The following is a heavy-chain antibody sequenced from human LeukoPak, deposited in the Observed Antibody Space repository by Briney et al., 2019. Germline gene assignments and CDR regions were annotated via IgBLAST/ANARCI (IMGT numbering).Heavy chain of an antibody. J-gene: IGHJ5*02. V-gene: IGHV1-18*01. CDR3: ARDFWVRHSAPAPKDL. Sequence: ASLKVSCKASGYPFSNYGISWVRQAPGQGLEWMGWISSYSGKTKYAQRFQGRVIMTTDTSTSTAYMELRSLRSDDTAVFYCARDFWVRHSAPAPKDLWGQGTLVAVSS. CDR2: ISSYSGKT. CDR1: GYPFSNYG. D-gene: IGHD2-2*01.